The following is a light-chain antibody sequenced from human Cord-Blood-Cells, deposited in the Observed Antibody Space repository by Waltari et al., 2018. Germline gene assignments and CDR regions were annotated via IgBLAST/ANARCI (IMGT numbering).Light chain of an antibody. Sequence: QSALTQPASVSGSPGQSITISFTGTSSDVGSYNLVSWYQQPPGKAPKPMFYEGSKRPSGVCNRFSGSKSGNTASLKIYGLQAEDEADYYCCSYAGSSTYVFGTGTKVTVL. CDR1: SSDVGSYNL. J-gene: IGLJ1*01. CDR3: CSYAGSSTYV. V-gene: IGLV2-23*01. CDR2: EGS.